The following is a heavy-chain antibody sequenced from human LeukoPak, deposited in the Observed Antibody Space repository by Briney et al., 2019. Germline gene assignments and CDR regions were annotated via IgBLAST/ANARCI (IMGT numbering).Heavy chain of an antibody. CDR2: FDPEDGET. CDR1: GYTLTELS. J-gene: IGHJ4*02. CDR3: ATGTRTYYYDSSGYNFLFDY. Sequence: ASVKVSCKVSGYTLTELSMHWVRQAPGKGLEWMGGFDPEDGETTYAQKFQGRVTMTEDTSTDTAYMELSSLRSEDTAVYYCATGTRTYYYDSSGYNFLFDYWGQGTLVTVSS. D-gene: IGHD3-22*01. V-gene: IGHV1-24*01.